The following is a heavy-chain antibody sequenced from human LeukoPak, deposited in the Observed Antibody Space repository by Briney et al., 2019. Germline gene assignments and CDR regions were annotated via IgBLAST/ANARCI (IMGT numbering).Heavy chain of an antibody. CDR3: ARHAGGISATGTRPFDY. CDR2: IYYSGST. J-gene: IGHJ4*02. CDR1: GASFSSSTYY. V-gene: IGHV4-39*01. Sequence: SETLSLTCTVSGASFSSSTYYWGWIRQPPGKGPEWIGSIYYSGSTYYNPSLKSRVTMSVDTSKNQFSLKLSSVTAVDTAVYYCARHAGGISATGTRPFDYWGQGTLVTVSS. D-gene: IGHD6-13*01.